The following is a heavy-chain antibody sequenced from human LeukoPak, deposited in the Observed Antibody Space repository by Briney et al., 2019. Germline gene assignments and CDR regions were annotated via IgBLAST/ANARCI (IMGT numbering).Heavy chain of an antibody. Sequence: ASVKVSCKASGGTFSSYAIRWVRQAPGQGLEWMGRIIPILGIANYAQKFQGRVTITADKSTSTAYMELSSLRSEDTAVYYCAREGLVDYGMDVWGQGTTVTVSS. CDR1: GGTFSSYA. CDR2: IIPILGIA. CDR3: AREGLVDYGMDV. V-gene: IGHV1-69*04. J-gene: IGHJ6*02. D-gene: IGHD5/OR15-5a*01.